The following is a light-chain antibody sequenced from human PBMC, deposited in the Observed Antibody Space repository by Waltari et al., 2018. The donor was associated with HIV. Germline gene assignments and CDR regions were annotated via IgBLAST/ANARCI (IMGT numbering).Light chain of an antibody. CDR1: SSDIGGYNY. J-gene: IGLJ2*01. V-gene: IGLV2-14*01. CDR2: EVS. Sequence: QSVLTQPASVSGSPGQSITISCTGTSSDIGGYNYVSLYQQHPGKAPKLLIYEVSNRPSGVSDRFSGSRSGNTASLTISGLQAEDEADYFCSSYAGSSIFVVFGGGTKLTVL. CDR3: SSYAGSSIFVV.